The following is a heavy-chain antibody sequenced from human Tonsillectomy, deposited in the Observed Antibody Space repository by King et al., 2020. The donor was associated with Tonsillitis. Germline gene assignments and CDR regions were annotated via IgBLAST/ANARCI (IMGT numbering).Heavy chain of an antibody. CDR3: AKQMLPTPEN. CDR2: IIERGTTT. J-gene: IGHJ4*02. D-gene: IGHD1-14*01. Sequence: VQLVESGGGLEQPGGSLRLSCTASGFTFDGYTMNWVRQGPGKGLEWGSSIIERGTTTHYADSVKGRFTISRDNSKNTLYLQMNSLRVEDTAVYYCAKQMLPTPENWGQGTLVTVSS. CDR1: GFTFDGYT. V-gene: IGHV3-23*04.